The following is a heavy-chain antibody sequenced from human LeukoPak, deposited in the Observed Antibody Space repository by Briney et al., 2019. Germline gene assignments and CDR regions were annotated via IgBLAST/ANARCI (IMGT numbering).Heavy chain of an antibody. V-gene: IGHV5-51*01. J-gene: IGHJ4*02. CDR3: ASAYSYIHFDY. CDR2: IYPGDSDT. Sequence: GESLKISCKVSGYSFTSYWTGWVRQMPGKGLEWMGIIYPGDSDTRYSPSFQGQVTISADKSINTAYLQWSSLKASDTAMYYCASAYSYIHFDYWGQGTLVTVSS. D-gene: IGHD5-18*01. CDR1: GYSFTSYW.